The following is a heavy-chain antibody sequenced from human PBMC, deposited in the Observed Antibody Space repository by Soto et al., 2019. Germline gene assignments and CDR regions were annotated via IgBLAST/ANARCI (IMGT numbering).Heavy chain of an antibody. J-gene: IGHJ4*02. Sequence: GGSLRLSCAASGLTFSNAWMNWVRQAPGKGLEWVGRIKSKTDGGTTDYGAPVKGRFTISRDDSENTLYLEMNSLKTEDTAVYYSTADRAEMPTITLAYWGQGSLVTVSS. D-gene: IGHD2-2*01. CDR2: IKSKTDGGTT. V-gene: IGHV3-15*07. CDR3: TADRAEMPTITLAY. CDR1: GLTFSNAW.